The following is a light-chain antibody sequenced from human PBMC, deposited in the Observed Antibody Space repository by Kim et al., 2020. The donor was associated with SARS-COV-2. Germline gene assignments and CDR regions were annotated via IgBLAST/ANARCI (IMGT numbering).Light chain of an antibody. CDR1: QDISNY. Sequence: ASVGDRVTLACRASQDISNYLAWYQQKPGKVPQLLIYGASTLQSGVPFRFSGSGSGTEFTLTISSLQPEDVATYYCQKYHSAPLTFGGGTKVDIK. CDR2: GAS. V-gene: IGKV1-27*01. CDR3: QKYHSAPLT. J-gene: IGKJ4*01.